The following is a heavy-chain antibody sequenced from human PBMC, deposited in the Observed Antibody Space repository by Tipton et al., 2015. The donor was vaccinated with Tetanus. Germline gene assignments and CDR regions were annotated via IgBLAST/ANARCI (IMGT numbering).Heavy chain of an antibody. CDR3: ASLLDPPRRGVDSRADY. V-gene: IGHV3-30*03. CDR2: ISYDGTEK. D-gene: IGHD1-1*01. J-gene: IGHJ4*02. CDR1: GFAFSAFG. Sequence: RSLRLSCAASGFAFSAFGMHWVRQAPGKGLEWVAFISYDGTEKHYVDSVKGRFTISRDNSKNTLYLQMNTLRSEDTAVYSCASLLDPPRRGVDSRADYWGQGTLVTASS.